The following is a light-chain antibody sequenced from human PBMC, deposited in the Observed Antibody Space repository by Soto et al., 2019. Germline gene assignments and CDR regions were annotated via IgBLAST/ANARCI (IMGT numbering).Light chain of an antibody. CDR3: QQRLSWPIP. Sequence: EIVLTQSPASLSLSPGEGDTLSCRASESISSQLVWYQQIPGQAPRLLIYDASNRATGVPARFSGSGSGTGFTLTFSSLEPEDFAVYSCQQRLSWPIPFGQGTRLEI. CDR2: DAS. CDR1: ESISSQ. J-gene: IGKJ5*01. V-gene: IGKV3-11*01.